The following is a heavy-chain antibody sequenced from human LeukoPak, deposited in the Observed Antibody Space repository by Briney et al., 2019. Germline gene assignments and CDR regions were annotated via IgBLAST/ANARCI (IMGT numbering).Heavy chain of an antibody. Sequence: SETLSLTCAVYGGSFSGYYWGWIRQPPGKGLEWIGSIYYSGSTYYNPSLKSRVTISVDTSKNQFSLKLSSVTAADTAVYYCARHAVVRGVIRNRRYYFDYWGQGTLVTVSS. D-gene: IGHD3-10*01. CDR3: ARHAVVRGVIRNRRYYFDY. V-gene: IGHV4-39*01. CDR2: IYYSGST. J-gene: IGHJ4*02. CDR1: GGSFSGYY.